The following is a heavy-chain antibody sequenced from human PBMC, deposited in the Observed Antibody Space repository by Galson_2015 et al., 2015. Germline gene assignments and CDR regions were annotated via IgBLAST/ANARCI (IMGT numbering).Heavy chain of an antibody. CDR1: GGSLSSGDYY. V-gene: IGHV4-30-4*01. CDR2: ISYSGST. D-gene: IGHD3-22*01. J-gene: IGHJ5*02. CDR3: ARDGGSGYYYWLDP. Sequence: TLSPTCTVSGGSLSSGDYYWSWVRQPPGEGLEWIGDISYSGSTFYNPSLKSRVTISVDTSINQFSLRLSSVTAADTAVYYCARDGGSGYYYWLDPWGQGTLVTVSS.